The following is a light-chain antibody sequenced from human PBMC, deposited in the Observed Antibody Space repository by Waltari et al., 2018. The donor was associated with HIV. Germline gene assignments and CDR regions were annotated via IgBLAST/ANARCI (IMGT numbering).Light chain of an antibody. CDR2: EVT. J-gene: IGLJ2*01. CDR3: SSYAGSNRFVV. Sequence: QSALTQPPSASGSPGQSVAISCTGTSSDTGAYNFVSWYQQQPGSAPKLIIFEVTKRPSGFPDRFSGSKAGTTASLTVSGHLPEDDSDYYGSSYAGSNRFVVFGGGTRLTVL. CDR1: SSDTGAYNF. V-gene: IGLV2-8*01.